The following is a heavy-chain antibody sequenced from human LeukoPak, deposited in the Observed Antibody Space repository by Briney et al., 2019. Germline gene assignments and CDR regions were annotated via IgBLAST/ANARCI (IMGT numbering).Heavy chain of an antibody. J-gene: IGHJ4*02. D-gene: IGHD5-12*01. Sequence: SVKVSCKASVGTFTNHAISWVRQAPGQRLEGMGGIVPIFGSADYAQKFHGRVTITADESMITAYMEVTSLRSDDTAVYYCAREGEWLRTKHFDVWGQGTLVTVSS. CDR3: AREGEWLRTKHFDV. CDR1: VGTFTNHA. V-gene: IGHV1-69*13. CDR2: IVPIFGSA.